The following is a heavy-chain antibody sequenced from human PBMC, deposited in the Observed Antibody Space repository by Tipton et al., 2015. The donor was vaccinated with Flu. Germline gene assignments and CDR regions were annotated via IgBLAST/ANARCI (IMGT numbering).Heavy chain of an antibody. CDR2: IYYSGST. D-gene: IGHD6-13*01. CDR1: GGSISSYY. Sequence: TLSLTCTVSGGSISSYYWSWIRQPPGKGLEWIGYIYYSGSTNYNPSLKSRVTISVDTSKNQFSLKLSSVTAADTAVYYCARGESDAAASSWFDPWGQGTLVTVSS. J-gene: IGHJ5*02. V-gene: IGHV4-59*01. CDR3: ARGESDAAASSWFDP.